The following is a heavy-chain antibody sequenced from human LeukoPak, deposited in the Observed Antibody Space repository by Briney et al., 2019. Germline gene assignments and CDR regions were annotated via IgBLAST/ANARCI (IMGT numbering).Heavy chain of an antibody. CDR1: GGSISSSSYS. CDR2: IYYSGST. J-gene: IGHJ4*02. D-gene: IGHD6-19*01. V-gene: IGHV4-39*01. Sequence: SETLSLTCTVSGGSISSSSYSWGWIRQPPGKGLEWIGSIYYSGSTYYNPSLKSRVTISVDTSKNQFSLKLSSVTAADTAVYYCARLGSSGWYEDYWGQGTLVTVSS. CDR3: ARLGSSGWYEDY.